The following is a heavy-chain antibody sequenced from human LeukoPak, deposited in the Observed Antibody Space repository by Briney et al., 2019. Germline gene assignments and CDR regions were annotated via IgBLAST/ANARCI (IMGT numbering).Heavy chain of an antibody. Sequence: GGSPRLSCAASGFTFSSYEMKWVRQAPGKGLEWVSYISSSGTTIYYADSVKGRFTISKDNAKNSLYLQMNSLRAEDTAVYYCARDSPRGDRYVFDYWGQGTLVTVSS. CDR3: ARDSPRGDRYVFDY. CDR2: ISSSGTTI. V-gene: IGHV3-48*03. J-gene: IGHJ4*02. CDR1: GFTFSSYE. D-gene: IGHD2-21*02.